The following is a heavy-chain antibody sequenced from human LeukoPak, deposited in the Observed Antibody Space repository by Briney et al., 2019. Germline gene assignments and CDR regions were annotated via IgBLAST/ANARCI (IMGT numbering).Heavy chain of an antibody. Sequence: SETLSLTCAVSGGSISNYYLNWIRQPPGKGLEWIGYINYSGSTNYNPSLKSRVTISVDTSKNQFSLKLSSVTAADTAVYYCARDRTMTTVPWYFDLWGRGTLVTVSS. J-gene: IGHJ2*01. CDR1: GGSISNYY. V-gene: IGHV4-59*01. CDR2: INYSGST. D-gene: IGHD4-17*01. CDR3: ARDRTMTTVPWYFDL.